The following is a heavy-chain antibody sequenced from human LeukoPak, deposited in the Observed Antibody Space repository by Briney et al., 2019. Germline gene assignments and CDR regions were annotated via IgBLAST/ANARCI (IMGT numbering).Heavy chain of an antibody. CDR2: ISGSGGST. D-gene: IGHD3-22*01. J-gene: IGHJ4*02. Sequence: AGGSLRLSCAASGFTVSSYFMSWVRQAPGKGLEWVSAISGSGGSTYYADSVKGRFTISRDNSKNTLYLQMNSLRAEDTAVYYCAKEVGVFGYYFDYWGQGTLVTVSS. V-gene: IGHV3-23*01. CDR3: AKEVGVFGYYFDY. CDR1: GFTVSSYF.